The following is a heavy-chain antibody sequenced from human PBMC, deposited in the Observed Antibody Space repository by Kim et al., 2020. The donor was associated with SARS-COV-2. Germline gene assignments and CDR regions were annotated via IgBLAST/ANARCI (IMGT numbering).Heavy chain of an antibody. D-gene: IGHD6-19*01. CDR2: VNPKTGNT. Sequence: ASVKVSCKASGYTFTNYDINWVRQAPGQGLEWMGWVNPKTGNTASAQKFEGRVTMTRDTSVGTAYMEVSSLSSDDTAVYYCARGRAESVSGDHDLGYWGQGTLVTVSS. V-gene: IGHV1-8*01. CDR3: ARGRAESVSGDHDLGY. J-gene: IGHJ4*02. CDR1: GYTFTNYD.